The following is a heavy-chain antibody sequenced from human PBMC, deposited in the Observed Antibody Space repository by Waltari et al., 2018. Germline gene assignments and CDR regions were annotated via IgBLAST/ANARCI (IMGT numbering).Heavy chain of an antibody. CDR2: IYHSGST. CDR3: ARPTGSSLWFDP. V-gene: IGHV4-38-2*01. CDR1: GYSISSGYY. J-gene: IGHJ5*02. D-gene: IGHD6-6*01. Sequence: QVQLQESGPGLVKPSETLSLTCAVSGYSISSGYYWGWIRQPPGKGLEWIGSIYHSGSTYYNPSLKSRVTIAVDTSKNQFSLKLSSVTAADTAVYYCARPTGSSLWFDPWGQGTL.